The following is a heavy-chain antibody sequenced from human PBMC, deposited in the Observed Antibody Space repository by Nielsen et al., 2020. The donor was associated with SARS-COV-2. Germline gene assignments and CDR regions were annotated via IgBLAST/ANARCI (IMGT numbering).Heavy chain of an antibody. V-gene: IGHV3-73*01. D-gene: IGHD2-21*01. CDR3: KHYYDVDV. J-gene: IGHJ6*02. CDR2: IRSKTNNYET. Sequence: LSLTCAASGFTFGDAIIHWVRQASGKGLEWVGRIRSKTNNYETSYAASVKGRFTISRDESKNMAYLQMSRLKTDDTAVYYCKHYYDVDVWGQGTTVTVSS. CDR1: GFTFGDAI.